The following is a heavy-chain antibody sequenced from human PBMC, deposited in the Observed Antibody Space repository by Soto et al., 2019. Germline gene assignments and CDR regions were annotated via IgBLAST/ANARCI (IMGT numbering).Heavy chain of an antibody. CDR3: ASHYDMWSGYLSPVDY. V-gene: IGHV1-2*04. CDR1: GYTFTGYY. D-gene: IGHD3-3*01. J-gene: IGHJ4*02. CDR2: INPNSGGT. Sequence: ASVKVSCKASGYTFTGYYMHWVRQAPGQGLEWMGWINPNSGGTNYAQKFQGWVTMTRDTSISTAYMELSRLRSDDTAVYYCASHYDMWSGYLSPVDYWGQGTLVTVSS.